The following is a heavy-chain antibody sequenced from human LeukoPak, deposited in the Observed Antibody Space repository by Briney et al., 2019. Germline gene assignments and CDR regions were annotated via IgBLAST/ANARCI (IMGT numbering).Heavy chain of an antibody. D-gene: IGHD3-22*01. V-gene: IGHV3-48*03. CDR3: ARVSVFGGDSSGYSDY. Sequence: PGGSLRLSCAASGFTFSSYEMNWVRQAPGKGLEWVSYISSSGSTIYYADSVKGRFTISRDNAKNSLYLQMNSLRAEDTAVYYCARVSVFGGDSSGYSDYWGQGTLVTVSS. J-gene: IGHJ4*02. CDR1: GFTFSSYE. CDR2: ISSSGSTI.